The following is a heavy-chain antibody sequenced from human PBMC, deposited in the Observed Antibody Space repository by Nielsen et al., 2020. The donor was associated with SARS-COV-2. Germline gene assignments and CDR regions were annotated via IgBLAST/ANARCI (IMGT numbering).Heavy chain of an antibody. Sequence: GESLKISCAASGFTFSSYWMHWVRQAPGKGLVWVSRINSDGSSTSYADSAKGRFTISRDNAKNTLYLQMNSLRAEDTAVYYCARVRVREQLVDDDAFDIWGQGTMVTVSS. CDR3: ARVRVREQLVDDDAFDI. V-gene: IGHV3-74*01. CDR2: INSDGSST. J-gene: IGHJ3*02. D-gene: IGHD6-13*01. CDR1: GFTFSSYW.